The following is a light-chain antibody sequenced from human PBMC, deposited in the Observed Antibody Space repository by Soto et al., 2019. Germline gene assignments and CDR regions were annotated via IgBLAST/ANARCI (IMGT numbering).Light chain of an antibody. V-gene: IGLV2-8*01. Sequence: QSALTQPPSASGSPGQSVTISCTGTSSDIGGYHYVSWYQQLPGKAPQFIIYEVSKRPSGVPDRFSGSKSGNTASLTVSGLQAEDEADYYCTSYAGSNNLIFGGGTKLTVL. CDR3: TSYAGSNNLI. CDR1: SSDIGGYHY. J-gene: IGLJ2*01. CDR2: EVS.